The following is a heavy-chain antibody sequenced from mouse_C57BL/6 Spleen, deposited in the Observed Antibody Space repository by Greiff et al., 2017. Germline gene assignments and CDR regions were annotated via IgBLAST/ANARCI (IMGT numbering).Heavy chain of an antibody. Sequence: EVKLVESGGGLVQPKGSLKLSCAASGFSFNTYAMNWVRQAPGKGLEWVARIRSKSNNYATYYADSVKDRFTISRDDSESMLYLQMNNLKTEDTAMYYCVRHRMEYYGSSYAMDYWGQGTSVTVSS. CDR2: IRSKSNNYAT. CDR1: GFSFNTYA. CDR3: VRHRMEYYGSSYAMDY. D-gene: IGHD1-1*01. V-gene: IGHV10-1*01. J-gene: IGHJ4*01.